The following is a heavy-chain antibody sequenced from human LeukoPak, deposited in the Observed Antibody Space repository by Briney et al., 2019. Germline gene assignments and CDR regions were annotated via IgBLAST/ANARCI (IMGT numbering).Heavy chain of an antibody. Sequence: PSETLSLTCTVSGGSISSSSYYWGWIRQPPGKGLEWIGSIYYSGSTYYNPSLKSRITISVNTSKNQFSLKLSSVTAADTAVYYCARLAPYSSGWXYYFDY. CDR2: IYYSGST. V-gene: IGHV4-39*01. CDR1: GGSISSSSYY. J-gene: IGHJ4*01. CDR3: ARLAPYSSGWXYYFDY. D-gene: IGHD6-19*01.